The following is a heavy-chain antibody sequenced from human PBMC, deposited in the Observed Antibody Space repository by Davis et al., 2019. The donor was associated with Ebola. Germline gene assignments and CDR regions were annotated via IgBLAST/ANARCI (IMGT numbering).Heavy chain of an antibody. D-gene: IGHD4-17*01. CDR2: IYYSGST. J-gene: IGHJ4*02. CDR1: GGSISSGGYY. CDR3: ARDGGYGDSPMPPPYY. Sequence: SETLSLTCTVSGGSISSGGYYWSWIRQHPGKGLEWIGYIYYSGSTYYNPSLKSRVTISVDTSKNQFSLKLSSVTAADTAVYYCARDGGYGDSPMPPPYYWGQGNLVTVSS. V-gene: IGHV4-31*03.